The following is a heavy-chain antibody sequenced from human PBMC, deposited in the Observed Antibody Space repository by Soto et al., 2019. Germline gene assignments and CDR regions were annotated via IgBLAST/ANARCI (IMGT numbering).Heavy chain of an antibody. V-gene: IGHV1-69*01. CDR2: IIPIPATT. CDR3: ARSQGSRASLEIYYYYYYGMDV. D-gene: IGHD2-2*01. J-gene: IGHJ6*02. CDR1: GGTFSSYA. Sequence: QVQLVQSGAAVKKPGSSVKVSCKASGGTFSSYAITWVRQAPGQGLECMGGIIPIPATTNYAQKFQGRVTIHADESTSTAYMERSSLRCEDTAVYYCARSQGSRASLEIYYYYYYGMDVWGQGTTVTVSS.